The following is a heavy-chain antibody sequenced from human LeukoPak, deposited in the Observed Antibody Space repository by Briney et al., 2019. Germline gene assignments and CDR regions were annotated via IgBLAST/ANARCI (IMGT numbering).Heavy chain of an antibody. D-gene: IGHD3-16*02. CDR3: ARIRGYDYVWGSYRSYYFDY. CDR2: IEWDDDK. CDR1: GFSFSTRGMC. V-gene: IGHV2-70*01. Sequence: SGPTLVNSTQTLTLTCTFSGFSFSTRGMCVSWIRQSPGKALEWLAHIEWDDDKYYSTSLQTRLTISKDTSKNQVVLIMTNMDPVDTATYYCARIRGYDYVWGSYRSYYFDYWGQGTLVTVSS. J-gene: IGHJ4*02.